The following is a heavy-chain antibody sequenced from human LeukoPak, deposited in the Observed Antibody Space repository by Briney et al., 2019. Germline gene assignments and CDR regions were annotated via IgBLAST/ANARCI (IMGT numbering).Heavy chain of an antibody. J-gene: IGHJ3*02. CDR3: ARRAGTYDAFDI. D-gene: IGHD1-7*01. Sequence: PGGSLRLSCAASGFTFSSYGMYWVRQAPGKGLEYVSAISSNGGSTYYANSVKGRFTISRDNFKNTLYLQMGSLRAEDMAVYYCARRAGTYDAFDIWGQGTMVIVSS. V-gene: IGHV3-64*01. CDR2: ISSNGGST. CDR1: GFTFSSYG.